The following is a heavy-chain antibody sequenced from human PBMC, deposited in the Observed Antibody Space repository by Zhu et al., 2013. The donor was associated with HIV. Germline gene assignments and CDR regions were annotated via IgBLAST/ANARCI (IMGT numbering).Heavy chain of an antibody. CDR1: GGTFSSYA. CDR3: ARYVSPYYYDSSGYYYFDY. Sequence: QVQLVQSGAEVKKPGSSVKVSCKASGGTFSSYAISWVRQAPGQGLEWMGGIIPIFGTANYAQKFQGRVTITADESTSTAYMELSSLRSEDTAVYYCARYVSPYYYDSSGYYYFDYWGQGTLVTVSS. V-gene: IGHV1-69*01. D-gene: IGHD3-22*01. J-gene: IGHJ4*02. CDR2: IIPIFGTA.